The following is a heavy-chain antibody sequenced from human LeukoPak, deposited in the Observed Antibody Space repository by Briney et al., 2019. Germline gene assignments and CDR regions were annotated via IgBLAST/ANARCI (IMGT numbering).Heavy chain of an antibody. Sequence: GGSLRLSCAASGFTFSSYGMSWVRQAPGKGLEWVSAISGSGGSTYYADSVRGRFTISRDNSKNTLYLQMNSLRAEDTAVYYCARDHAITFGGVIVIDAFDIWGQGTMVTVSS. J-gene: IGHJ3*02. CDR1: GFTFSSYG. CDR2: ISGSGGST. V-gene: IGHV3-23*01. CDR3: ARDHAITFGGVIVIDAFDI. D-gene: IGHD3-16*02.